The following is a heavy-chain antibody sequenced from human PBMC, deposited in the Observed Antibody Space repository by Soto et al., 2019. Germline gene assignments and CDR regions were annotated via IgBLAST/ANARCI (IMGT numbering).Heavy chain of an antibody. D-gene: IGHD3-10*01. CDR3: ARSSGVSTPDFDY. J-gene: IGHJ4*02. CDR2: ISHDGSIK. V-gene: IGHV3-30-3*01. CDR1: GFTFTLYA. Sequence: LRLSCAASGFTFTLYAIHWVRQAPGKGLEWVAVISHDGSIKYYTDSVKGRFTISRDNSLHTVYLQMNSLGPEDTAVYFCARSSGVSTPDFDYWGQGALVTVSS.